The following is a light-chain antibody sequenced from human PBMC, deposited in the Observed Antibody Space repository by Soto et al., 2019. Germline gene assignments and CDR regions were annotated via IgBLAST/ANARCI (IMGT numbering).Light chain of an antibody. CDR3: QQYNAWPLT. V-gene: IGKV3-15*01. Sequence: EIVMTQSPATLSVSLGERATLSCRASQSISSYLAWCQQKPGQAPRLLIYGASTRATGIPARFSGSGSGTEFTLTINSLQSEDFAVYYCQQYNAWPLTFGGGTKVEIK. J-gene: IGKJ4*01. CDR2: GAS. CDR1: QSISSY.